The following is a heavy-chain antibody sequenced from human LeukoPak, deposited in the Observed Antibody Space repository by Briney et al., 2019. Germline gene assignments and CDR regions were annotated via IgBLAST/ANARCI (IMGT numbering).Heavy chain of an antibody. V-gene: IGHV1-69*06. CDR1: GGTFSSYA. Sequence: SVKVSCKASGGTFSSYAISWVRQAPGQGLEWMGGIIPIFGTANYAQKFQGRVTITADKSTSTAYMELSSLRSEDTAVYYCARDIVYCSGGSCYPYYYYGMDVWGQGTTVTVSS. J-gene: IGHJ6*02. CDR2: IIPIFGTA. CDR3: ARDIVYCSGGSCYPYYYYGMDV. D-gene: IGHD2-15*01.